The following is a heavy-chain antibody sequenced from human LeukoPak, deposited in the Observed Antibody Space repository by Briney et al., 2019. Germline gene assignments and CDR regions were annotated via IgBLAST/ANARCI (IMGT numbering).Heavy chain of an antibody. CDR2: INHSGST. CDR3: ARDSFRLWFGELLYYMDV. Sequence: PSETLSLTCAVYAGSFSGYYWSWIRQPPGKGLEWIGEINHSGSTNYNPSLKSRVTISVDTSKNQFSLKLSSVTAADTAVYYCARDSFRLWFGELLYYMDVWGKGTTVTVSS. V-gene: IGHV4-34*01. D-gene: IGHD3-10*01. J-gene: IGHJ6*03. CDR1: AGSFSGYY.